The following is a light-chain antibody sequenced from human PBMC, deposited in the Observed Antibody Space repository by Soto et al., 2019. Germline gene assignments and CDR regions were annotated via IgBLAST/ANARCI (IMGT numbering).Light chain of an antibody. V-gene: IGKV3-20*01. CDR2: GAS. Sequence: EIVLTQSPGTLSLSPGERVTLSCRASQSVTSNYLAWYQQKPGQAPRLLIYGASSRATGIPDRFSGSGSGTDFTLTISRLEPEDFAVYYCQQYGGSPRVTFGGGTKVEMK. CDR1: QSVTSNY. J-gene: IGKJ4*01. CDR3: QQYGGSPRVT.